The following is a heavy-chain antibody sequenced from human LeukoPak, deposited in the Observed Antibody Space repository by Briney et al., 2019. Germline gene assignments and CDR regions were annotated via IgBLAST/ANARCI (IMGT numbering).Heavy chain of an antibody. D-gene: IGHD5-18*01. V-gene: IGHV3-23*01. Sequence: GGSLRLSCAASGFTFSSYAMSWVRPAPGKGLEWVSAISGSGGSTYYADSVKGRFTISRDNSKNTLYLQMNSLRAEDTAVYYCAKDRRGYSYGPQGYWGQGTLVTVSS. CDR1: GFTFSSYA. CDR3: AKDRRGYSYGPQGY. J-gene: IGHJ4*02. CDR2: ISGSGGST.